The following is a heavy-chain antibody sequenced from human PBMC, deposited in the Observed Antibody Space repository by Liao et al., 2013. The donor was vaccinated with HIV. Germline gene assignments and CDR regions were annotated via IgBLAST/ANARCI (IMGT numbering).Heavy chain of an antibody. CDR1: GGSFSGYY. D-gene: IGHD6-13*01. J-gene: IGHJ4*02. CDR3: ARASSSSWTLDY. V-gene: IGHV4-34*01. Sequence: QVQLQQWGAGLLKPSETLSLTCAVYGGSFSGYYWSWIRQPPGKGLEWIGEINHSGSTNYNPSLKSRVTISVDTSKNQFSLKLSSVTAADTAVYYCARASSSSWTLDYWGQGTLVTVSS. CDR2: INHSGST.